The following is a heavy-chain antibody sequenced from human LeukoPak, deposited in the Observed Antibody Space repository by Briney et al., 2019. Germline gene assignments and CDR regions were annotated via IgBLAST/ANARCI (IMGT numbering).Heavy chain of an antibody. J-gene: IGHJ3*02. CDR2: IYYSGST. V-gene: IGHV4-30-2*01. Sequence: SETLSLTCAVSGGSISSGGYSWSWIRQPPGKGLEWIGYIYYSGSTYYNPYNPSLTSRVTMSVDTSKNQFSLKLDSVTEIDTAMYYCARNQAVAANRGAFDIWGQGTMVTVSS. CDR3: ARNQAVAANRGAFDI. D-gene: IGHD6-19*01. CDR1: GGSISSGGYS.